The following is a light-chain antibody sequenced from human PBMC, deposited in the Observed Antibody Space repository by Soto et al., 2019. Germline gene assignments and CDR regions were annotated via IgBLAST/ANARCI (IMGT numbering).Light chain of an antibody. CDR3: ISYTTISTYV. J-gene: IGLJ1*01. CDR1: SSDVGSYNY. V-gene: IGLV2-14*03. CDR2: DVS. Sequence: QSVLTQPASVSGSPGQSIAISCTGTSSDVGSYNYVSWYQHHPGKAPKVMIYDVSSRPSGVSNRFSGSKSVNTASLTISGLQAEDEADYYCISYTTISTYVFGAGPKVTVL.